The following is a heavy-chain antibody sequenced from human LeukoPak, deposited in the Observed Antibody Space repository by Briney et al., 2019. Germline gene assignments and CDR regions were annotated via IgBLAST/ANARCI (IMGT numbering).Heavy chain of an antibody. V-gene: IGHV3-49*04. CDR1: GFSFGDYA. Sequence: GSLRLSCTAPGFSFGDYAMSWVRQAPGKGLEWVSCIRSKGYGGTTEYAASVKGRFTISRDDSKRIAYLQMNSLRTEDTAVYYCIGSSWYSLDYWGQGTLVTVSS. CDR3: IGSSWYSLDY. CDR2: IRSKGYGGTT. D-gene: IGHD6-13*01. J-gene: IGHJ4*02.